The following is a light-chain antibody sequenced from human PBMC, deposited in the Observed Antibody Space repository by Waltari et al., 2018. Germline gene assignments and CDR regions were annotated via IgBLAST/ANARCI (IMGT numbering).Light chain of an antibody. J-gene: IGLJ1*01. CDR2: DVG. CDR3: SSYTTSTTLL. CDR1: ITDVGAYTF. Sequence: QSALTQPASVSGSPGQSITISCPGSITDVGAYTFSSWYQQHPAKAPTLILYDVGNRPSGISHRFSASKSGNTASLTISGLQEEDEGEYYCSSYTTSTTLLFGTGTRLTVL. V-gene: IGLV2-14*01.